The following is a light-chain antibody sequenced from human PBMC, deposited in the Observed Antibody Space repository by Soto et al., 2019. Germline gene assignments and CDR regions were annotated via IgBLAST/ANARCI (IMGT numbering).Light chain of an antibody. CDR1: QDISVY. J-gene: IGKJ5*01. CDR2: SAS. CDR3: QKFNTAPLT. Sequence: DIQMTQSXXXXSASVGDRVTITCRASQDISVYLAWYQQKPGKVPKLLIYSASTLQSGVPSRFSGSGSGTDFTLTISSLQPEDVATYFCQKFNTAPLTFGQGTRLEIK. V-gene: IGKV1-27*01.